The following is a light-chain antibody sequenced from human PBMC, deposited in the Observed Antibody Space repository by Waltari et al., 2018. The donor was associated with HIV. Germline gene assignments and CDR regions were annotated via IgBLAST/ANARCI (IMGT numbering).Light chain of an antibody. CDR2: KDT. CDR1: SLSGQS. V-gene: IGLV3-25*03. J-gene: IGLJ3*02. Sequence: SYELTQPPSVSVSPGQTATITCSGDSLSGQSAYWYQQRPGQAPVAIRYKDTERPSGIPEGFSGSSSGKTVTLIISEAQTEDEADYYCQSADSSGGFRVFGGGTRLSVL. CDR3: QSADSSGGFRV.